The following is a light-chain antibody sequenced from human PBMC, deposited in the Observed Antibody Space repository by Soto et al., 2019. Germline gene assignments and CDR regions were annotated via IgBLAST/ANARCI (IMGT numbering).Light chain of an antibody. CDR1: QTVTGN. CDR2: AAS. J-gene: IGKJ2*01. Sequence: DIVMTQSPATLSASVGDRATLSCRASQTVTGNLAWYQQRPGQAPKLLIYAASSLATGIPARFSGSGSGTDFTLTISSLQPEDFAVYYCQQCHSMPHTFGRGTKVEIK. CDR3: QQCHSMPHT. V-gene: IGKV3-15*01.